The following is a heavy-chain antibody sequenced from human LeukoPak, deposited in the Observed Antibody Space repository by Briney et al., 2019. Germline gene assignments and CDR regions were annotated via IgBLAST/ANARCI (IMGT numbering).Heavy chain of an antibody. D-gene: IGHD3-22*01. CDR2: IKLDGSEE. CDR1: GFTLSSYA. Sequence: GGSLRLSCAASGFTLSSYAMSWVRQAPGKGLEWVANIKLDGSEEYYEDSVKGRFTISRDNAKNSLFLQMNSLRAEDTAVYYCARDRSDYYDDSGYKPLDYWGQGTLVTGSS. CDR3: ARDRSDYYDDSGYKPLDY. V-gene: IGHV3-7*04. J-gene: IGHJ4*02.